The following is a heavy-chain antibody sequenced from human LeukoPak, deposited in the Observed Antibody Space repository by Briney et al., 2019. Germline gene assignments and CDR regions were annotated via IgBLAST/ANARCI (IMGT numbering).Heavy chain of an antibody. Sequence: PSETLSLTCAVSGGSISSGGYSWSWIRQPPGKGLEWIGYIYHSGSTYYNPSLKSRVTISVDRSKNQFSLKLSSVTAADTAVYYCARVYSLYGDYVVFDYWGQGTLVTVSS. CDR1: GGSISSGGYS. D-gene: IGHD4-17*01. CDR3: ARVYSLYGDYVVFDY. J-gene: IGHJ4*02. V-gene: IGHV4-30-2*01. CDR2: IYHSGST.